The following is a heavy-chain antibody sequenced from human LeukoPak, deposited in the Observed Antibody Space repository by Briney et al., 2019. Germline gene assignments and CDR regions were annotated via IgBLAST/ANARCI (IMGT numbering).Heavy chain of an antibody. D-gene: IGHD3-22*01. CDR2: ISSYNGHT. V-gene: IGHV1-18*01. Sequence: ASVKVSCKASGYTFTNYGISWVRQAPGQGLEWMGWISSYNGHTNYAQKLQVRVTMTTDTSTSTAYMGLRSLRSDDTAVYYCARMMTPRLYYDSSGYYYGAFDIWGQGTMVAVSS. J-gene: IGHJ3*02. CDR1: GYTFTNYG. CDR3: ARMMTPRLYYDSSGYYYGAFDI.